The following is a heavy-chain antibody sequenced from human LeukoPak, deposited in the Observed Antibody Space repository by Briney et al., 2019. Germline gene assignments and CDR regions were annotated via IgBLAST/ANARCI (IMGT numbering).Heavy chain of an antibody. Sequence: PGGSLRLSCAASGFTFNVAWMSWVRQAPGKGLEWVGRIKSNTDGGTADYAAPVQGRFSISRDDSRNTLFLQMNSLRPEDTAVYYCTTLFYYDASDWWGQGTLVTVSS. CDR3: TTLFYYDASDW. J-gene: IGHJ4*02. CDR2: IKSNTDGGTA. V-gene: IGHV3-15*01. CDR1: GFTFNVAW. D-gene: IGHD3-22*01.